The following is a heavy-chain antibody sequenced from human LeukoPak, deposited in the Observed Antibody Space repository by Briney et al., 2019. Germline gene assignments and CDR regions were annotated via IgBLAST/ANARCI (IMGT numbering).Heavy chain of an antibody. CDR1: GGSISSGDYY. CDR2: IYYSGST. CDR3: ARIDFWYAFDI. J-gene: IGHJ3*02. V-gene: IGHV4-30-4*08. D-gene: IGHD3-3*01. Sequence: SETLSLTCTVSGGSISSGDYYWSWIRQPPGKGLEWIGYIYYSGSTYYNPSLKSRVTISVDTSKNQFSLKLSSVTATDTAVYYCARIDFWYAFDIWGQGTMVTVSS.